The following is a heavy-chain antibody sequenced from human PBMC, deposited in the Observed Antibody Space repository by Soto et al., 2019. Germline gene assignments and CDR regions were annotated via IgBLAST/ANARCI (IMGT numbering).Heavy chain of an antibody. CDR2: INAGNGNT. Sequence: GASVKVSCKASGYTFTSYAMHWVRQAPGQRLEWMGWINAGNGNTKYSQKFQGRVTITRNTSASTAYMELSNLRSEDTAVYYCARDLCGSCYFKNAFDIWGQGTMVTVSS. J-gene: IGHJ3*02. V-gene: IGHV1-3*01. CDR1: GYTFTSYA. D-gene: IGHD2-15*01. CDR3: ARDLCGSCYFKNAFDI.